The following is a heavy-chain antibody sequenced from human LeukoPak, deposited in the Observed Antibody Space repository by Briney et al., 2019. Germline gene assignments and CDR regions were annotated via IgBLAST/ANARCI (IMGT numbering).Heavy chain of an antibody. V-gene: IGHV1-46*01. D-gene: IGHD3-10*01. J-gene: IGHJ6*03. CDR2: INPSGGST. Sequence: ASVKVSCKASGYTFTSYYMHWVRQAPGQGLEWMGIINPSGGSTSYAQKFQGRVTMTRDTSTSTVYMELSSLRSEDTAVYYCARDGYYYGSGSYPEADYYYYYYMDVWGKGTTVTISS. CDR1: GYTFTSYY. CDR3: ARDGYYYGSGSYPEADYYYYYYMDV.